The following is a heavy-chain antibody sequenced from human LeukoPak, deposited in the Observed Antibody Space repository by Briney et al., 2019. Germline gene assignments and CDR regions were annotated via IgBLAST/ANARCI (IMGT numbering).Heavy chain of an antibody. Sequence: SETLSLTCTVSGGSISSYYWSWIRQPPGKGPEWIGHIYYSGSTNYNPSLKSRVTISVDTSKNQFSLKLSSVTAADTAVYYCARLSFIAAEGDWFDPWGQGTLVTVSS. J-gene: IGHJ5*02. CDR1: GGSISSYY. D-gene: IGHD6-13*01. CDR3: ARLSFIAAEGDWFDP. V-gene: IGHV4-59*01. CDR2: IYYSGST.